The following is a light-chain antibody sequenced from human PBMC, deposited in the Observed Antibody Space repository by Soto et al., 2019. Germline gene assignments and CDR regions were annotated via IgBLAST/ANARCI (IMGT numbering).Light chain of an antibody. CDR2: AAS. Sequence: DIQMTQSPSSLSASVGDRVTITCRASQSISSYLNWYQQKPGKAPTLLIDAASSLQSGVPSRFSGSGSGTDFTLTISSLQPEDFATYYCQQSYSTPLTFGGGPKGEIK. CDR3: QQSYSTPLT. J-gene: IGKJ4*01. CDR1: QSISSY. V-gene: IGKV1-39*01.